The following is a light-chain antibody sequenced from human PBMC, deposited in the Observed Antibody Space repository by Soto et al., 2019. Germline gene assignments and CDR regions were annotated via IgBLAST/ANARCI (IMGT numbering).Light chain of an antibody. CDR3: QQRSNWPPLT. CDR2: DAS. J-gene: IGKJ4*01. V-gene: IGKV3-11*01. CDR1: QSVSSN. Sequence: ETGMSQSPATLSVSPGERATLSCRASQSVSSNLAWYQQKPGQAPRLLIYDASNRASGIPARFTGSGSGTDFTLTISSLEPEDSAVYYCQQRSNWPPLTFGGGTKVDIK.